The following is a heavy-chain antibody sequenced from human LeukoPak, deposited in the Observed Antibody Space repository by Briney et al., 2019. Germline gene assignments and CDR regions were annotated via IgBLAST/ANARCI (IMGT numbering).Heavy chain of an antibody. CDR3: ARDLRYCSSTRCHYYFDY. CDR1: GVTFSGYA. J-gene: IGHJ4*02. D-gene: IGHD2-2*01. V-gene: IGHV1-69*13. CDR2: IIPIFGTA. Sequence: ASVKVSCKASGVTFSGYAISWVRQAPGQGLEWMGGIIPIFGTANYAQKFQGRVTITADESTSTAYMELSSLRSEDTAVYYCARDLRYCSSTRCHYYFDYWGQGTLVTVSS.